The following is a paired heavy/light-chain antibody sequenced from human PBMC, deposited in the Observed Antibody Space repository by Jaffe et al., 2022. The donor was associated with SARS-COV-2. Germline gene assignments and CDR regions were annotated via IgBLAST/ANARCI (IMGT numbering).Light chain of an antibody. V-gene: IGLV1-44*01. Sequence: QSALTQPPSASGTPGQTVTISCSVSRSKIGSNPVSWYQQFPGMAPKLLIYDDYYRPSSVPDRFSGSRSDTSASLAISGLQSEDEAGYYCAAWDDSLSGQWVFGGGTKLTV. CDR2: DDY. CDR3: AAWDDSLSGQWV. CDR1: RSKIGSNP. J-gene: IGLJ3*02.
Heavy chain of an antibody. CDR3: ARGGFFDGRRPFDL. CDR2: VNWNGGRT. V-gene: IGHV3-20*04. J-gene: IGHJ3*01. D-gene: IGHD2-15*01. CDR1: GFTFNDYA. Sequence: LLESGGKVVRPGGSLRLSCAASGFTFNDYAMNWVRQVPGKGLEWVSSVNWNGGRTGYGDSVKGRFTVFRDNARKLLYLQMNSLTVADAALYYCARGGFFDGRRPFDLWGRGTLVIVSS.